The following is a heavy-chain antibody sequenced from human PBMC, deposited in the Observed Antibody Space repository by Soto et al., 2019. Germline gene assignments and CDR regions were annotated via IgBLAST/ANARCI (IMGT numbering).Heavy chain of an antibody. CDR3: AKYGTEGTYYYDSSGSELDY. CDR2: ITSSGSYT. J-gene: IGHJ4*02. V-gene: IGHV3-11*03. Sequence: PGGSLRLSCAASGLTFSDYYMSWIRQAPGKGLEWVSYITSSGSYTKYADSVQGRFTISRDNAKNTLYLQMNSLRAEDTAVYYCAKYGTEGTYYYDSSGSELDYWGQGTLVTVSS. D-gene: IGHD3-22*01. CDR1: GLTFSDYY.